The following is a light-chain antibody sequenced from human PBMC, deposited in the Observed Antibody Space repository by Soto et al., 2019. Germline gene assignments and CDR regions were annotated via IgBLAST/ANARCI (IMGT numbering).Light chain of an antibody. CDR1: SSDVGNYNL. CDR3: CTYAVSITPLI. V-gene: IGLV2-23*02. CDR2: EVS. J-gene: IGLJ1*01. Sequence: LTQPASVSGSPGQSITISCTGTSSDVGNYNLVSWYQQHPGKAPKLMIYEVSKRPSGVSNRFSGSKSGNTASLTISGVQVEVVADYIRCTYAVSITPLIFGTGTKVNVL.